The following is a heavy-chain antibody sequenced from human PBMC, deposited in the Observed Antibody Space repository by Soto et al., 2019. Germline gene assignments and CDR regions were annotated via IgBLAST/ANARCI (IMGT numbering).Heavy chain of an antibody. CDR2: IYYSGST. CDR1: GGSISSYY. J-gene: IGHJ3*02. V-gene: IGHV4-59*07. CDR3: ARRDYLHAFDI. Sequence: PSDTLSLTCTFSGGSISSYYWSWIRQRPGKGLEWIGYIYYSGSTNYNPSLKSRVTISVDTSKNQFSLKLSSVTAADTAVYYCARRDYLHAFDIWGQGTMVTV. D-gene: IGHD4-17*01.